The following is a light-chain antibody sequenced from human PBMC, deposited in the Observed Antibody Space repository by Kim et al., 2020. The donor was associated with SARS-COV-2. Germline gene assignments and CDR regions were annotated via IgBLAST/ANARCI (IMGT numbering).Light chain of an antibody. V-gene: IGLV3-21*04. CDR3: QVWDSSSDHVV. CDR2: YDS. J-gene: IGLJ2*01. Sequence: APGKTARITCGGNNIGSKSVHWYQQKPGQAPVLVIYYDSDRPSGIPERFSGSNSGNMATLTISRVEAGDEADYYCQVWDSSSDHVVFGGGTKVTVL. CDR1: NIGSKS.